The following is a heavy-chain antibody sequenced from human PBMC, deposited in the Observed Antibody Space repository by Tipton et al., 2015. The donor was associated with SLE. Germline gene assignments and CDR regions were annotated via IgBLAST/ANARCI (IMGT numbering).Heavy chain of an antibody. CDR1: GASVTTSGYY. J-gene: IGHJ1*01. Sequence: TLSLTCTVSGASVTTSGYYWGWIRRPPGKGLEWIGSIYYSGGTYYNPSIKSRVTISVDTSKNQFSLKLSSVTAADTAVYYCARHPRHITASGTFPKAGSQHWGQGTLVIVSS. CDR3: ARHPRHITASGTFPKAGSQH. D-gene: IGHD3-10*01. V-gene: IGHV4-39*01. CDR2: IYYSGGT.